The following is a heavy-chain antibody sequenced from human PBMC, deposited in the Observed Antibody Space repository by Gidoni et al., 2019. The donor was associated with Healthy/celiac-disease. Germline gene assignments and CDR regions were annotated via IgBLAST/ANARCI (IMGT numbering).Heavy chain of an antibody. V-gene: IGHV3-30-3*01. CDR3: ARDGDGDYASYYYYYGMDV. D-gene: IGHD4-17*01. CDR1: GFTFSSYA. J-gene: IGHJ6*02. CDR2: ISYDGSNK. Sequence: QVQLVESGGGVVKPGRSLRLSCAASGFTFSSYAMHWVRQAPGKGLEWVAVISYDGSNKYYADSVKGRFTISRDNSKNTLYLQMNSLRAEDTAVYYCARDGDGDYASYYYYYGMDVWGQGTTVTVSS.